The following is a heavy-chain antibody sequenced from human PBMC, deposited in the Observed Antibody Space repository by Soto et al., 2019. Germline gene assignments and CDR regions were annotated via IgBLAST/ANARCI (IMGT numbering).Heavy chain of an antibody. CDR2: IDSDGNST. Sequence: GGSLRLSCAVSGLTFSNEWMNWVRQAPGKGLEWVSHIDSDGNSTTYADSVKGRFTISRDNAKNTVYLQMNSLRAEDTAVYYCARDKITGLFDYWGQGTRVTVSS. CDR1: GLTFSNEW. V-gene: IGHV3-74*03. J-gene: IGHJ4*02. CDR3: ARDKITGLFDY. D-gene: IGHD2-8*02.